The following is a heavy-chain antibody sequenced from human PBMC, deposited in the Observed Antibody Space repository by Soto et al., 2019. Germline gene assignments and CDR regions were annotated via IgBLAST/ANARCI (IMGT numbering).Heavy chain of an antibody. J-gene: IGHJ4*02. CDR1: VGSISSGDYY. V-gene: IGHV4-30-4*01. Sequence: PSESLSLTGTASVGSISSGDYYWSWILQPPGKGLEWIGYIYSSGTTYYNPSLKSRVTISVDTSKNQFSLKLTSVTAADTAVYYCATTFGYNSGWYRFDYWGQGTLVTVSS. CDR2: IYSSGTT. CDR3: ATTFGYNSGWYRFDY. D-gene: IGHD6-19*01.